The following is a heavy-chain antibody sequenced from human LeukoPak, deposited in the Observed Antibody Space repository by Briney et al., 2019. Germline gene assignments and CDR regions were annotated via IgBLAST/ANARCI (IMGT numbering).Heavy chain of an antibody. CDR2: FYYSGST. V-gene: IGHV4-39*01. J-gene: IGHJ4*02. CDR3: ARRSITIFGVVSLEYYFDY. CDR1: GGSISSSSCY. Sequence: SETLSLTCTVSGGSISSSSCYWGWIRQPPGKGLEWIGSFYYSGSTYYNPSLKSRVTISVDTSKNQFSLKLSSVTAADTAVYYCARRSITIFGVVSLEYYFDYWGQGTLVTVSS. D-gene: IGHD3-3*01.